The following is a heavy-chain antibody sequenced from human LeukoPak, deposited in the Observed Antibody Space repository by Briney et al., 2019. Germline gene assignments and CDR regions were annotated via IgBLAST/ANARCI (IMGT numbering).Heavy chain of an antibody. D-gene: IGHD3-3*01. CDR2: IYYSGSA. CDR3: ARITYEQSHDY. J-gene: IGHJ4*02. Sequence: SETLSLTCTVSGGSISSYYWSWIRQPPGKGLEWIGYIYYSGSANYNPSLKSRVTISVDTSKNQFSLKLSSVTAADTAVYYCARITYEQSHDYWGQGTLVTVSS. V-gene: IGHV4-59*12. CDR1: GGSISSYY.